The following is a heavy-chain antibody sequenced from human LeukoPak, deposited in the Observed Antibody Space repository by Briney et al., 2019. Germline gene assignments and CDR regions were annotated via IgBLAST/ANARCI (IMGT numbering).Heavy chain of an antibody. Sequence: GGSLRLSCAVSGLTFSSSWMDWVRQAPGKGLEWVAFISSSSEYIYYTDSVKGRFTISRDNAKNSLYLQMSSLRAEDTAVYYCAEGIAAPYYWGQGTLVTVSS. J-gene: IGHJ4*02. D-gene: IGHD2-15*01. CDR1: GLTFSSSW. V-gene: IGHV3-21*01. CDR3: AEGIAAPYY. CDR2: ISSSSEYI.